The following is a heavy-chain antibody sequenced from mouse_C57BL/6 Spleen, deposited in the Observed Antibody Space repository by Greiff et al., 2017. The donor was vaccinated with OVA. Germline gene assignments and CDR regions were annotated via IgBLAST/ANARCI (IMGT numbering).Heavy chain of an antibody. J-gene: IGHJ3*01. CDR2: IYPGDGDT. Sequence: VQLQESGPELVKPGASVKISCKASGYAFSSSWMNWVKQRPGQGLEWIGRIYPGDGDTDYNGKFKGKATLTADKSSSTAYMQLSSLTSEDSAVYFCASGYPFAYWGQGTLVTVSA. V-gene: IGHV1-82*01. D-gene: IGHD2-2*01. CDR3: ASGYPFAY. CDR1: GYAFSSSW.